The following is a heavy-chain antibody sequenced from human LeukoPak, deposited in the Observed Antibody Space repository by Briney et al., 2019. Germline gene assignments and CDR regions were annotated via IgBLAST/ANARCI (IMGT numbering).Heavy chain of an antibody. J-gene: IGHJ5*02. V-gene: IGHV3-64D*06. CDR1: GFTFSSYA. CDR3: VTGMRSGSSRARFDP. D-gene: IGHD1-26*01. CDR2: ISSNGGST. Sequence: GGSLRLSCSASGFTFSSYAMHWVRQAPGKGLEYVSAISSNGGSTYYADSVKGKFTISRDNSKNTLYLQMSSLRAEDTAVYYCVTGMRSGSSRARFDPWGQGTLVTVSS.